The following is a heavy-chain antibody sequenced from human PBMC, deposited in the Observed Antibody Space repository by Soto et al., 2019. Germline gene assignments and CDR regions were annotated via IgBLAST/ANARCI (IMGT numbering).Heavy chain of an antibody. CDR2: IVGDASSI. J-gene: IGHJ4*02. D-gene: IGHD2-15*01. CDR3: AKDLRPDGRYDLDY. V-gene: IGHV3-23*03. Sequence: GGSLRLSCAAYGFTFSTYAMNWVRQAPGKGLEWVAVIVGDASSIDYADSVKGRFTISRDNSKNIMYLQMTSLKVEDTATYFCAKDLRPDGRYDLDYWGQGTQVTVSS. CDR1: GFTFSTYA.